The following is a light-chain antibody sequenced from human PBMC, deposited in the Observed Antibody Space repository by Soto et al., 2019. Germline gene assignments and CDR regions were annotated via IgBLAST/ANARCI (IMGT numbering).Light chain of an antibody. CDR2: AAS. Sequence: EVVLTQSPGTVSLSPGERVTLSCRASQSVISNYLAWFQQRPDQAPRLLIYAASSRATGIPDRFSGSGSGTDFPLSISRLEPEDFAVYYYQQYGSSLTWTFGQGTKVEIK. CDR1: QSVISNY. CDR3: QQYGSSLTWT. V-gene: IGKV3-20*01. J-gene: IGKJ1*01.